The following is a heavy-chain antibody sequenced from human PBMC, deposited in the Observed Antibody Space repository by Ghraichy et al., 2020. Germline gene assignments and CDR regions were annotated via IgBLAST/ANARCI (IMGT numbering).Heavy chain of an antibody. J-gene: IGHJ4*02. D-gene: IGHD1-26*01. CDR2: IYYSGST. CDR1: GGSISSGGYY. CDR3: ARFPVGAMYYFDY. Sequence: SETLSLTCTVSGGSISSGGYYWSWIRQHPGKGLEWIGYIYYSGSTYYNPSLKSRVTISVDTSKNQFSLKLSSVTAADTAVYYCARFPVGAMYYFDYWGQGTLVTVSS. V-gene: IGHV4-31*03.